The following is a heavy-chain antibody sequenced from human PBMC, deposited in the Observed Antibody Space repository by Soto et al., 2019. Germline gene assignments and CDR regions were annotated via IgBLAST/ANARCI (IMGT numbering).Heavy chain of an antibody. CDR3: AKEAQRIPYY. CDR2: ITKTGRST. V-gene: IGHV3-23*01. Sequence: PGGSLRLSCATSGFSFSNYGMNWVSQAPGKGLEWVSGITKTGRSTFIADSVRSRFTISRDNSKNTLYLQMNSLRAEDTAVYYCAKEAQRIPYYWGQGTLVTVSS. J-gene: IGHJ4*02. CDR1: GFSFSNYG.